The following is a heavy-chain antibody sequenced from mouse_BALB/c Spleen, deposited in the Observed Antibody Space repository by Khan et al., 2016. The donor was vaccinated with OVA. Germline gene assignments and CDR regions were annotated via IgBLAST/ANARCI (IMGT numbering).Heavy chain of an antibody. V-gene: IGHV3-2*02. CDR2: ISYSGGT. D-gene: IGHD1-2*01. J-gene: IGHJ2*01. CDR1: GYSITSGYA. CDR3: ARGNYYGYYFDY. Sequence: VQLQQSGPGLVKPSQSLSLTCTVTGYSITSGYAWNWIRQFPGNKLEWMGYISYSGGTSYTPSLKSRIAITRDTSKNPFFLQLNSVTTEDTATYYCARGNYYGYYFDYWGQGTPLTVSS.